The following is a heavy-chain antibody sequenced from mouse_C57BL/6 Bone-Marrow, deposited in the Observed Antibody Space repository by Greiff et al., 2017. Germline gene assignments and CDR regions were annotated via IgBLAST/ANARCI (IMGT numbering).Heavy chain of an antibody. CDR2: INPGSGGT. CDR3: ARDHYYGSRSWFAY. CDR1: GYAFTNYL. D-gene: IGHD1-1*01. J-gene: IGHJ3*01. V-gene: IGHV1-54*01. Sequence: QVQLQQSGAELVRPGTSVKVSCKASGYAFTNYLIAWVKQRPGQGLEWIGVINPGSGGTNYNEKFKGKATLTADKSSSTAYMQLSSLTSEDSAVFFCARDHYYGSRSWFAYWGQGTLVTVSA.